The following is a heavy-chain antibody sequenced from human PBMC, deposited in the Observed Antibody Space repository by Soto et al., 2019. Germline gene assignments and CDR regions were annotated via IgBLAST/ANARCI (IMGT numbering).Heavy chain of an antibody. J-gene: IGHJ4*02. CDR3: AKTPRPKPSATPPPPRPDY. V-gene: IGHV3-23*01. CDR1: GFTFSSYA. CDR2: ISGSGSSS. Sequence: PGGSLRLSCVASGFTFSSYAMSWVRQPPGKGLEWVAVISGSGSSSYFADSVKGRFTLSRDNSKNTVYLQMNSLRAEDTAVYYCAKTPRPKPSATPPPPRPDYWGQGTLVTVSS.